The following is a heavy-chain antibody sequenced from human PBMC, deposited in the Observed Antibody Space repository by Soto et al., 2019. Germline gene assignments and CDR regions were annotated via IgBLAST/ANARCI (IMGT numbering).Heavy chain of an antibody. J-gene: IGHJ4*02. CDR2: TSYRSKWYY. Sequence: QTRSLTCAISVDSVSSDSADWYWIRQSPSRGREWLGRTSYRSKWYYDYAFSLESRITINPDTSKNQFSLKLNSVTPEDTAVYCCASIYASGWYSLEYWGQGTQVPVSS. CDR3: ASIYASGWYSLEY. CDR1: VDSVSSDSAD. D-gene: IGHD6-19*01. V-gene: IGHV6-1*01.